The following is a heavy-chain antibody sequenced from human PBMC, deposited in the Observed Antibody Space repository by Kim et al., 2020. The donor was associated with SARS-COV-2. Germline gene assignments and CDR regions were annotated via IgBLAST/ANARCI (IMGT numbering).Heavy chain of an antibody. J-gene: IGHJ3*02. Sequence: QKFQGRVTIPRDTCASTAYMELSSLRSEDTAMYYCAGDRCGGDCREAFDIWGQGTMVTVSS. CDR3: AGDRCGGDCREAFDI. V-gene: IGHV1-3*01. D-gene: IGHD2-21*02.